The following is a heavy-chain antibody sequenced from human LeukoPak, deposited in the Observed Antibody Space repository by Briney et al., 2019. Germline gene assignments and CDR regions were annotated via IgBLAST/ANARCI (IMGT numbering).Heavy chain of an antibody. CDR3: ARDEPITAGERGDY. CDR2: INPKSGGT. CDR1: GYIFTGYY. Sequence: ASVKVSCKASGYIFTGYYMHWVRQAPGQGLEWRGWINPKSGGTNYAQKFQGRVTMTRDTSISTAYMELSRLRSDDTAVYYCARDEPITAGERGDYWGQGTLVTVSS. J-gene: IGHJ4*02. D-gene: IGHD6-13*01. V-gene: IGHV1-2*02.